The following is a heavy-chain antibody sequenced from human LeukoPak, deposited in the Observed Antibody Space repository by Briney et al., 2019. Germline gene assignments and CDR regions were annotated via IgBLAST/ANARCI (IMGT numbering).Heavy chain of an antibody. D-gene: IGHD4-11*01. CDR1: GFTFSSYW. Sequence: PGGSLRLSCAASGFTFSSYWVSWVRQAPGKGLEWVSSITSSSSYIYYADSVKGRFTISRDNAKKSLYLQLNSLRAEDTAVYYCVRLYDDYTNGHFDSWGQGTLVTVSS. CDR3: VRLYDDYTNGHFDS. CDR2: ITSSSSYI. J-gene: IGHJ4*02. V-gene: IGHV3-21*01.